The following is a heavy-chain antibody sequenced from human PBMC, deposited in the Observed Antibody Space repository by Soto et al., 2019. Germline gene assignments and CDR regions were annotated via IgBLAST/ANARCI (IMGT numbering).Heavy chain of an antibody. D-gene: IGHD2-8*01. CDR3: ASDMTPGSEANET. J-gene: IGHJ6*01. Sequence: QAHLVQSGAEVKKPGASVNVSCKASGYTFTSSGISWVRQAPGHGPEWLGWISAHNGKRNKAQKFQARITMATDTSTSTAYMEPGSLRPVNPPVYYCASDMTPGSEANETWGKWT. CDR1: GYTFTSSG. V-gene: IGHV1-18*01. CDR2: ISAHNGKR.